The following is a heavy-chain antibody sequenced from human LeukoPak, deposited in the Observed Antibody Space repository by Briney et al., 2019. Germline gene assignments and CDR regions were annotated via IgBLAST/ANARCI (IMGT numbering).Heavy chain of an antibody. CDR1: GFTFSSYA. D-gene: IGHD2-15*01. V-gene: IGHV3-23*01. CDR2: ISGSGGST. Sequence: GGSLRLSCAASGFTFSSYAMSWVRQAPGKGLEWVSAISGSGGSTYYADSVKGRFTISRDNSKNTLYLQMNSLRAEDTAVYYCARQWWELPRGYYGMDVWGQGTTVTVSS. J-gene: IGHJ6*02. CDR3: ARQWWELPRGYYGMDV.